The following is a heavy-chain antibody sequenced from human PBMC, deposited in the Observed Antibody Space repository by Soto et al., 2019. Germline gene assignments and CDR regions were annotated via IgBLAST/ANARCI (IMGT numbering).Heavy chain of an antibody. CDR1: GGTFSSYA. J-gene: IGHJ6*02. D-gene: IGHD2-2*02. Sequence: QVQLVQSGAEVKKPGSSVKVSCKASGGTFSSYAISWVRQAPGQGLEWMGGIIRIFGTANHAQKFQGRVAITADESTSTAYMELSSLRSEDTAVYYCARNGYCVSTSCYSDYDSGMDVWGQGTTVTVSS. CDR3: ARNGYCVSTSCYSDYDSGMDV. CDR2: IIRIFGTA. V-gene: IGHV1-69*12.